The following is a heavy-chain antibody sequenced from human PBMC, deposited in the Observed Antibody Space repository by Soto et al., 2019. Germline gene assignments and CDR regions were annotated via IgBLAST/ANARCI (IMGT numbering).Heavy chain of an antibody. CDR3: ARASMTTVTQFYY. CDR2: IIPIFGTA. J-gene: IGHJ4*02. D-gene: IGHD4-17*01. V-gene: IGHV1-69*01. CDR1: GGTLSSYA. Sequence: QVQLVQSGAEVKKPGSSVKVSCKASGGTLSSYAISWVRQAPGEGLEWMGGIIPIFGTANYAQKFQGRVTITADESTSTAYMELSSLRSEDTAVYYCARASMTTVTQFYYWGQGTLVTVSS.